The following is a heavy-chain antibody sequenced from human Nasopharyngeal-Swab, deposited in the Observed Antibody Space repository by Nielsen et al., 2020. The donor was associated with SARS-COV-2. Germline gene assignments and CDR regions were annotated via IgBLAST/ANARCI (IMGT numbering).Heavy chain of an antibody. D-gene: IGHD4-17*01. V-gene: IGHV4-30-4*01. CDR3: AREAHDYGDYGRFYLDY. CDR1: GGSISSGDYY. Sequence: LRLSCTVSGGSISSGDYYWSWIRQPPGKGLEWIGYIYYSGSTYYNPSLKSRVTISVDTSKNQFSLKLSSVTAADTAVYYCAREAHDYGDYGRFYLDYWGQGTLVTVSS. J-gene: IGHJ4*02. CDR2: IYYSGST.